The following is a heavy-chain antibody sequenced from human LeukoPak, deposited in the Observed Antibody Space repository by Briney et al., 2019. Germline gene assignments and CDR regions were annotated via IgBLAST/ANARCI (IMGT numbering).Heavy chain of an antibody. CDR1: GFTFSDYY. J-gene: IGHJ6*02. Sequence: GGSLRLSCAASGFTFSDYYMSWTRQAPGKGLEWVANIKQDGSEKYYVDSVKGRFTISRDNAKNSLYLQMNSLRAEDTAVYYCARASWFTSGMDVWGQGTTVTVSS. D-gene: IGHD3-22*01. CDR3: ARASWFTSGMDV. V-gene: IGHV3-7*01. CDR2: IKQDGSEK.